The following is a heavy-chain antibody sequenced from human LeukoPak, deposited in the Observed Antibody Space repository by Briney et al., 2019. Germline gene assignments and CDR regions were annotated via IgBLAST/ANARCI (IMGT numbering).Heavy chain of an antibody. CDR2: ISGSGGST. Sequence: GGSLRLSCAASGFTFSSYAMSWVRQASGKGLEWVSAISGSGGSTYYADSVKGRFTISRDNSKNTLYLQMNSLRAEDTAVYYCAKDGGSSSWYVDYFDYWGQGTLVTVSS. J-gene: IGHJ4*02. D-gene: IGHD6-13*01. V-gene: IGHV3-23*01. CDR3: AKDGGSSSWYVDYFDY. CDR1: GFTFSSYA.